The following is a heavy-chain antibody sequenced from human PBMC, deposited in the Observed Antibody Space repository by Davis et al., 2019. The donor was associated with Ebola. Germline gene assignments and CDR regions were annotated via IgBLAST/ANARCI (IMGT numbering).Heavy chain of an antibody. CDR1: GFTFSSYS. D-gene: IGHD3-16*01. J-gene: IGHJ4*02. CDR2: ITSSSSYI. V-gene: IGHV3-21*04. Sequence: PGGSLRLSCAASGFTFSSYSMNWVRQAPGKGLEWVSSITSSSSYISYADSVKGRFTISRDNAKNLLYLQMDSLRVDDTAVYYCARENWAYDYWGQGTRVTVSS. CDR3: ARENWAYDY.